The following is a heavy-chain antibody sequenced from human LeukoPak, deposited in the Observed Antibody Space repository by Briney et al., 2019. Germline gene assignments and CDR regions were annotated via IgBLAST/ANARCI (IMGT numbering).Heavy chain of an antibody. Sequence: SEALSLTCAVYGGSFSGYYWSWIRQPPGKGLEWIGEINRSGNTNYNSSLKRRVTISVDTSKNQFSLRLSSVTAADTAVYYCARAQVKEQRLPGTGSHYSSHHMAVGGGGTPVT. D-gene: IGHD6-25*01. CDR2: INRSGNT. CDR1: GGSFSGYY. CDR3: ARAQVKEQRLPGTGSHYSSHHMAV. J-gene: IGHJ6*03. V-gene: IGHV4-34*01.